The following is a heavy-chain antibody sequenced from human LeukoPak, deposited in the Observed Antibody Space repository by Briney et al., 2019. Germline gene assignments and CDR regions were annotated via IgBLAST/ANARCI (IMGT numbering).Heavy chain of an antibody. J-gene: IGHJ5*02. CDR1: GFTFSGYG. Sequence: AGGSLRLSCAASGFTFSGYGMHWVRQAPGKGLEWVAFIRYDGSNKYYADSVKGRFTISRDNSKNTLYLQMNSLRAEDTAVYYCASIAAAGFNWFDPWGQGTLVTVSS. V-gene: IGHV3-30*02. CDR2: IRYDGSNK. CDR3: ASIAAAGFNWFDP. D-gene: IGHD6-13*01.